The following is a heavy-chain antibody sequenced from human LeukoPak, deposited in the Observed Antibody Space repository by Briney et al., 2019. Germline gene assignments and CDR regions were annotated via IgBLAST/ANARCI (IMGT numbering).Heavy chain of an antibody. CDR3: LRYCSGGVCPGWFDP. D-gene: IGHD2-8*02. Sequence: GGSLRPSCAASGFIFISYWMSWVRQAPGKGLEWVANIKTDGSEKYYVDSVKGRFTISRDNANNSLYLQMNSLRAEDTAVYYCLRYCSGGVCPGWFDPWGQGTLVTVSS. CDR1: GFIFISYW. J-gene: IGHJ5*02. V-gene: IGHV3-7*01. CDR2: IKTDGSEK.